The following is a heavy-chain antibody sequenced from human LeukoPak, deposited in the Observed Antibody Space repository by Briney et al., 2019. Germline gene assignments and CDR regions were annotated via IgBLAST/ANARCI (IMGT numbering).Heavy chain of an antibody. J-gene: IGHJ6*02. CDR1: GYTFTSYG. CDR3: SCHSIAYYYYGMDV. V-gene: IGHV1-24*01. CDR2: FDPEDGET. Sequence: GASVKVSCKASGYTFTSYGISWVRQAPGKGLEWMGGFDPEDGETIYAQKFQGRVTMTEDTSTDTAYMELSSLRSEDTAVYYCSCHSIAYYYYGMDVWGQGTTVTVSS. D-gene: IGHD2-15*01.